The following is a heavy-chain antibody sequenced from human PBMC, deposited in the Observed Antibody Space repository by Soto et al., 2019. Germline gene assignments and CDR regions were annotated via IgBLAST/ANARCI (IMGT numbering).Heavy chain of an antibody. CDR1: DYSISNGYY. J-gene: IGHJ4*02. D-gene: IGHD3-3*01. CDR3: ARGSGNYGH. Sequence: PSETLSLTCVASDYSISNGYYWAWIRQPPGKGLEWIGSIYHDGSTYYNPSLKSRLTISVDTSENQFSLKLTSATAADTAVYYCARGSGNYGHWGQGILVTVSS. V-gene: IGHV4-38-2*01. CDR2: IYHDGST.